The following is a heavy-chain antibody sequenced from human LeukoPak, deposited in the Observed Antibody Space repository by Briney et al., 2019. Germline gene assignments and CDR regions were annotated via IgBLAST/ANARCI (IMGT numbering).Heavy chain of an antibody. D-gene: IGHD5-12*01. CDR1: GGSISSSSYY. CDR2: IYYSGST. J-gene: IGHJ4*02. CDR3: ARALSRGYSGYDYGLGY. Sequence: SETLSLTCTVSGGSISSSSYYWGWIRQPPGKGLEWIGSIYYSGSTYNNPSLKSRVTISVDTPKNQFSLKLSSVTAADTAVYYCARALSRGYSGYDYGLGYWGQGTLVTVSS. V-gene: IGHV4-39*01.